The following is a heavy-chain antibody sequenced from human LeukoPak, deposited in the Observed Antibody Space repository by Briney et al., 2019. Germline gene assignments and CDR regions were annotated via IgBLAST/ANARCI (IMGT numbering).Heavy chain of an antibody. CDR3: AKCLSSGWYLWVDY. CDR2: ISSDGSAK. J-gene: IGHJ4*02. D-gene: IGHD6-19*01. CDR1: GFTFSNYG. Sequence: GGSLRLSCAASGFTFSNYGMHWVRQAPGKGLEWVAVISSDGSAKYYTDSVKGRFTISRDNSKNTLYLQMNSLRPEDTAVYYCAKCLSSGWYLWVDYWGQGILVTVSS. V-gene: IGHV3-30*18.